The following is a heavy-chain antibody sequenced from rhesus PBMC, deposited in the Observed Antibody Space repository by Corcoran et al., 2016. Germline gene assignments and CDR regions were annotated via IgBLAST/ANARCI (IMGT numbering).Heavy chain of an antibody. D-gene: IGHD4-29*01. Sequence: QVQLQESGPGLLKPSETLSLTCAVSGGSISSYYWSWIRPAPGEGLEWIGYISGSRGSTYYNPPVKNRVTISKDTSKKHFSLKLTSVTAADTAVYYCARMATYGSSYYFDYWGQGVLVTVSS. J-gene: IGHJ4*01. CDR3: ARMATYGSSYYFDY. CDR1: GGSISSYY. CDR2: ISGSRGST. V-gene: IGHV4-165*01.